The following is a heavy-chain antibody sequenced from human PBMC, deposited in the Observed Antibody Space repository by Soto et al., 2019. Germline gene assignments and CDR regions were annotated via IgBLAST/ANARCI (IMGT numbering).Heavy chain of an antibody. V-gene: IGHV3-7*04. Sequence: PGGSLRLSCAASGFTFSSYWMTWVRQAPGKGLEGVANISPDGSEEYYVDSVKGRFTISRDNAKNSVYLQMNSLRGEDTALYYCTRDLNHDTGPWGQGTQVTVSS. CDR1: GFTFSSYW. CDR3: TRDLNHDTGP. CDR2: ISPDGSEE. D-gene: IGHD2-8*02. J-gene: IGHJ5*02.